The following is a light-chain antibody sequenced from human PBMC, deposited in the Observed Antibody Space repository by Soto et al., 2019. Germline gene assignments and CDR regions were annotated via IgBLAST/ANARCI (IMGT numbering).Light chain of an antibody. J-gene: IGLJ1*01. CDR3: CSYAGSYSYV. CDR1: SSDVGGYNY. V-gene: IGLV2-11*01. Sequence: QSARTQPRSVSGSPGQSVTISCTGTSSDVGGYNYVSWYQQHPGKAPKLMIYDVSKRPSGVPDRFSGSKSGNTASLTISGLQAEDESDYYCCSYAGSYSYVFGTGTKLTVL. CDR2: DVS.